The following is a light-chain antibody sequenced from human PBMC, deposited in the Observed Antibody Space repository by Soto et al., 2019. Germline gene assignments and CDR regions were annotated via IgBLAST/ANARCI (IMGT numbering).Light chain of an antibody. V-gene: IGLV1-51*01. CDR1: SSNIGNNY. Sequence: QSVLTQPPSVSAAPGQKVTISCSGSSSNIGNNYVSWYQQLPGTAPKLLIYDNNKRPSGIPDRFSGSKSGTSATLGINGLQTGDEADYYCGTWDSSLSAEVFGGGTKLTVL. J-gene: IGLJ2*01. CDR2: DNN. CDR3: GTWDSSLSAEV.